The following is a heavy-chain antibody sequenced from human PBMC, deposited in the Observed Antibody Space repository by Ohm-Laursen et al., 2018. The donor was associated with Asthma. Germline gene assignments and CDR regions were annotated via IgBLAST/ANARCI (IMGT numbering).Heavy chain of an antibody. V-gene: IGHV3-23*01. J-gene: IGHJ4*02. CDR2: IGPTGRAT. D-gene: IGHD6-19*01. CDR1: GFTFSSHA. CDR3: AKVIDLSAWRLYFDS. Sequence: SLRLSCTASGFTFSSHAMSWVRQAPGKGLEWVAGIGPTGRATCYVDSVKGRFTISRDDSKNTLFLQLNSLRAEDTAVYYCAKVIDLSAWRLYFDSWGQGTLVTVSS.